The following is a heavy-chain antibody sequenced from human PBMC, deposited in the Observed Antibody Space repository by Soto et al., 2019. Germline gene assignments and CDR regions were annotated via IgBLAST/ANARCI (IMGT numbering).Heavy chain of an antibody. J-gene: IGHJ5*02. CDR2: IIPIFGTA. CDR1: GGTFSMYA. CDR3: ARVRYSYGENWFDP. D-gene: IGHD5-18*01. Sequence: SVKVSCKASGGTFSMYAISGVLQSRGQGLEWMGGIIPIFGTANYAQKFQGRVTITADESTSTAYMELSSLRSEDTAVYYCARVRYSYGENWFDPWGQGTLVTVSS. V-gene: IGHV1-69*13.